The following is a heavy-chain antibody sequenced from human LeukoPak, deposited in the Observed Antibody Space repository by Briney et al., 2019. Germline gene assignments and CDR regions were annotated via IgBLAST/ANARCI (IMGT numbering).Heavy chain of an antibody. J-gene: IGHJ4*02. CDR2: ISDSGGRT. Sequence: GGSLRLSCGVSGITLSNYGMSWVRQAPGKGREWVAGISDSGGRTNYADSVKGRFTISRDSPKNTLYLQMNSLRVEDTAVYFCAKRGVVIRVVLVGFHKEAYYFDSWGQGALVTVSS. CDR1: GITLSNYG. CDR3: AKRGVVIRVVLVGFHKEAYYFDS. D-gene: IGHD3-10*01. V-gene: IGHV3-23*01.